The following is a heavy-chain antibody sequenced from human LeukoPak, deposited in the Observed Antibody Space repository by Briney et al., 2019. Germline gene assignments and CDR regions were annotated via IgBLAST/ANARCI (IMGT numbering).Heavy chain of an antibody. CDR3: AKHYSSGWYGHGDY. CDR1: GFTVSSNY. J-gene: IGHJ4*02. Sequence: GGSLRLSCAASGFTVSSNYMNWVRQAPGKGLEWISVIYSGGSTYYADSVKGRFTISRDNAKNSLYLQMNSLRAEDTAVYYCAKHYSSGWYGHGDYWGQGTLVSVSS. V-gene: IGHV3-66*04. CDR2: IYSGGST. D-gene: IGHD6-19*01.